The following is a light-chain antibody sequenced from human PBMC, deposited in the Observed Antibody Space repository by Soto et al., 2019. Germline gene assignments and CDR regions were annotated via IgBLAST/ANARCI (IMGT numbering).Light chain of an antibody. CDR1: QSISSW. V-gene: IGKV1-5*03. CDR2: KAS. CDR3: QQYNSYSPYT. Sequence: DIQMTQSPSTLSASVGDRVTITCRASQSISSWLAWYQQKPGKAPKLLIYKASSLESGVPSRFSGSESGTEFTLTISSLQPDDIATYYCQQYNSYSPYTFGQGTKLEIK. J-gene: IGKJ2*01.